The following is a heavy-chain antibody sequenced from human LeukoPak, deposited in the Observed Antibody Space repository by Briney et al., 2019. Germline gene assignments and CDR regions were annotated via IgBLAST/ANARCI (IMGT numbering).Heavy chain of an antibody. D-gene: IGHD6-13*01. Sequence: SETLSLTCTVSGGFVSSGSYYWSWIRQPPGKGLEWIGYIYYSGSTNYNPSLKSRVTISVDTSKNQFSLKLSSVTAADTAVYYCARGQQQLVRGYYYMDVWGKGTTVTVSS. CDR3: ARGQQQLVRGYYYMDV. CDR2: IYYSGST. CDR1: GGFVSSGSYY. J-gene: IGHJ6*03. V-gene: IGHV4-61*01.